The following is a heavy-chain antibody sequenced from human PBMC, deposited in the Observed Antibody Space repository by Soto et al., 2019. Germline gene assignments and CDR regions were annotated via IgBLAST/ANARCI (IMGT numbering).Heavy chain of an antibody. CDR1: GGSISGYY. D-gene: IGHD2-8*02. CDR2: IYYSGTT. J-gene: IGHJ6*03. V-gene: IGHV4-59*01. Sequence: QVQLQESGPGLVKPSETPSLTCTVSGGSISGYYWSWIRQPPGKGLEWIGYIYYSGTTNYDPSLKSRVTMSVDTSKNQFSLKLSSVTAADTAVYYCARLTGGTYLSFYYYIGVWGKGTTVTVSS. CDR3: ARLTGGTYLSFYYYIGV.